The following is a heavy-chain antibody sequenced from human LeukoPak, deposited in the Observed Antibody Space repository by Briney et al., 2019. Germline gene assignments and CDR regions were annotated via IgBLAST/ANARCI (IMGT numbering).Heavy chain of an antibody. CDR2: IKEDGSET. CDR3: SRSLNS. J-gene: IGHJ4*02. V-gene: IGHV3-7*01. Sequence: GGSLGLSCATSGFAFSRSWMDWVRQAPGKGLEWVANIKEDGSETHYVDSAKGRFTISRDNAKNSLFLQLDNLRVEDTAVYYCSRSLNSWGQGTLAIVSP. CDR1: GFAFSRSW.